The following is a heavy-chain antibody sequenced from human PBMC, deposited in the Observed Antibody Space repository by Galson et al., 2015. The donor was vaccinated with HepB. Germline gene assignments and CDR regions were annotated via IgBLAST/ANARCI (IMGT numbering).Heavy chain of an antibody. CDR2: ITPSSNGI. CDR1: GSTFTTFS. V-gene: IGHV3-48*01. Sequence: SLRLSCAASGSTFTTFSMNWVRQAPGKGLEWISYITPSSNGILYADSVRGRFTVSRDNAKNSVYLQMNSLRVEDTAVYFCFTNSWEQVGYWGQGTLVTVSS. D-gene: IGHD1-26*01. J-gene: IGHJ4*02. CDR3: FTNSWEQVGY.